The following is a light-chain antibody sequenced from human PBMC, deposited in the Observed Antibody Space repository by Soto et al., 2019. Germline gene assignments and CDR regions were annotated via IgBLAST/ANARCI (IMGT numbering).Light chain of an antibody. V-gene: IGLV1-47*02. CDR2: AND. Sequence: QSVLTQPPSASGAPGQRVTISCSGSTSNIGSHSVNWYRQLPGTAPKVVMFANDERPSGVPDRISGSKSGTSASLVISGLRSEDEAAYYCATWDDNLSGYVIFGGGTQLTVL. J-gene: IGLJ2*01. CDR3: ATWDDNLSGYVI. CDR1: TSNIGSHS.